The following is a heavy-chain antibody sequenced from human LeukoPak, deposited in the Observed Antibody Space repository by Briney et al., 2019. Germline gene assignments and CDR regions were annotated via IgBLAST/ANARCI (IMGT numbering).Heavy chain of an antibody. CDR1: GFTFSSYA. Sequence: GGSLRLSCAASGFTFSSYAMSWVRQAPGKGLEWVSAISGSGGSTYYADSVKGRFTISRDNSKNMLYLEMASLRSEDMAVYYCARDGGDGYNFWYFDFWGRGTLVTVSS. D-gene: IGHD5-24*01. J-gene: IGHJ2*01. CDR2: ISGSGGST. V-gene: IGHV3-23*01. CDR3: ARDGGDGYNFWYFDF.